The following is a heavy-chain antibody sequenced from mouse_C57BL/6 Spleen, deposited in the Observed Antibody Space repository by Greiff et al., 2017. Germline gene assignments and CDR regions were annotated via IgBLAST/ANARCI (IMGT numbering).Heavy chain of an antibody. J-gene: IGHJ1*03. Sequence: EVKVEESGGGLVKPGGSLKLSCAASGFTFSSYAMSWVRQTPEKRLEWVATISDGGSYTYYPDNVKGRFTISRDNAKNNRYLQMSHLKADDTAIYYSARDSPITTVGTPDWYFDVWGTGTTVTVSS. CDR3: ARDSPITTVGTPDWYFDV. CDR1: GFTFSSYA. CDR2: ISDGGSYT. V-gene: IGHV5-4*01. D-gene: IGHD1-1*01.